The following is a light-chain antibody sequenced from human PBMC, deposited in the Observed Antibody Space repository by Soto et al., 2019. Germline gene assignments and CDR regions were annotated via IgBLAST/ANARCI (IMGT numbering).Light chain of an antibody. V-gene: IGKV3-15*01. Sequence: EIVMTQSPATLSVSPGERDTLSCRASQSLSSNLAWYQQKPGQAPRLLIYGASIRAPGIPARFSGGGSGTEFTLTISSLQSEDFATYYCQHYNDWPPRFGQGTKVDIK. CDR1: QSLSSN. CDR3: QHYNDWPPR. CDR2: GAS. J-gene: IGKJ1*01.